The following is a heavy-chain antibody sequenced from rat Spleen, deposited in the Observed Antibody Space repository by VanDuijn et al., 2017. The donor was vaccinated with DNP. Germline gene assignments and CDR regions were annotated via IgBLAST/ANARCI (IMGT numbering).Heavy chain of an antibody. V-gene: IGHV5-31*01. D-gene: IGHD1-1*01. Sequence: EVQLVESGGDLLQPGRSLKLSCVASGFTFNNYWMTWIRQVPGKGLEWVASITNSGGSTYYPDSVKGRFTISRDNAKNTLYLQMNSLRSEDTATYYGARENYYSGDYWGQGVMVTVSS. J-gene: IGHJ2*01. CDR1: GFTFNNYW. CDR3: ARENYYSGDY. CDR2: ITNSGGST.